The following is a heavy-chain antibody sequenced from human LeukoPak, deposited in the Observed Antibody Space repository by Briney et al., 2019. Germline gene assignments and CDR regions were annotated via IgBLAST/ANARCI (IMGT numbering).Heavy chain of an antibody. CDR2: ISFGGGNT. CDR1: GFTFSASP. CDR3: AKIIGGYDYLDH. D-gene: IGHD5-12*01. J-gene: IGHJ4*02. Sequence: GGSLRLSCAVSGFTFSASPMHWVRQAPGKGLEWLAVISFGGGNTYYADSVKGRFTISRDNLNNTLYLHMTSLRPEDTAVYYCAKIIGGYDYLDHWGQGTLVTVSS. V-gene: IGHV3-30*18.